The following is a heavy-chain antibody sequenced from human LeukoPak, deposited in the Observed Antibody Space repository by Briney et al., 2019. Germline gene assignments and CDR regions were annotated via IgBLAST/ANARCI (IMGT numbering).Heavy chain of an antibody. CDR1: GFTFSSFW. CDR2: INQDGSER. Sequence: PGGSLRLSCAASGFTFSSFWMAWVRQVPGKGLEWVANINQDGSERHYVDSLKGRFTVSRDNAKNSLYLQMNTLRAEDTAVYYCARDRSTSGRQYWDQGTLVTVSS. D-gene: IGHD3-10*01. J-gene: IGHJ4*02. V-gene: IGHV3-7*01. CDR3: ARDRSTSGRQY.